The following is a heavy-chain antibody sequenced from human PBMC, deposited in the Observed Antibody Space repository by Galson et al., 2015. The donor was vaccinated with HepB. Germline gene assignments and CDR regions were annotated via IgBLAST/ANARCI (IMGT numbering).Heavy chain of an antibody. Sequence: QSGAEVKKPGASVKVSCKASGGTFSNYDINWVRHAPGQGLEWMGGIIPIFGTANYAQKFQGRVTITADESTSTAYMELSSLRSEDTAVYYCARDLRPGMTTVTTGDYWGQGTLVTVSS. CDR3: ARDLRPGMTTVTTGDY. J-gene: IGHJ4*02. CDR1: GGTFSNYD. D-gene: IGHD4-17*01. CDR2: IIPIFGTA. V-gene: IGHV1-69*13.